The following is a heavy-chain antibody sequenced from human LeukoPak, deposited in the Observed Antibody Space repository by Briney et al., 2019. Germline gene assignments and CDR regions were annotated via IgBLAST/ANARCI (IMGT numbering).Heavy chain of an antibody. Sequence: SVKVSCKASGGTFSTSAFSWVRQAPGQGLEWMGGIIPFFATANYAQKFQGRVSITTDASTSTAYMEVSSLRSEDAAVYYCARAHSSGWYFFDYWGQGTLVIVSS. V-gene: IGHV1-69*05. CDR3: ARAHSSGWYFFDY. J-gene: IGHJ4*02. CDR1: GGTFSTSA. CDR2: IIPFFATA. D-gene: IGHD6-19*01.